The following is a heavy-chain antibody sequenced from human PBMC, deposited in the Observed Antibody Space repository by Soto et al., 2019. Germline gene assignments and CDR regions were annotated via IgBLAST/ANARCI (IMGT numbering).Heavy chain of an antibody. CDR1: GFTFSTYA. D-gene: IGHD1-26*01. V-gene: IGHV3-30-3*01. CDR3: AREAGSYYVLDY. CDR2: IPYDGSSR. J-gene: IGHJ4*02. Sequence: QVQLVESGGGVVQPGRSLRLSCAAAGFTFSTYAMHWVLQAPGKGLEWVAVIPYDGSSRFYADSVRGRFTVSRDNSKSTLYLQMNGLRPEDTAVYYCAREAGSYYVLDYWGQGTLVTVSS.